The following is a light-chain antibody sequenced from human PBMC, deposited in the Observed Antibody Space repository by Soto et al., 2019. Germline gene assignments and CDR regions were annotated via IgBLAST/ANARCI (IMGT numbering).Light chain of an antibody. Sequence: QSALTQPASVSGSPEQSITISCAGTSADIGAFNYVSWYQHHPGKAPKLLIYDVSDRPSGVSTRFSASKSANTASLTISGLQADDEADYYCSSYSTSSALVFGGGTKLTVL. CDR2: DVS. J-gene: IGLJ2*01. V-gene: IGLV2-14*03. CDR3: SSYSTSSALV. CDR1: SADIGAFNY.